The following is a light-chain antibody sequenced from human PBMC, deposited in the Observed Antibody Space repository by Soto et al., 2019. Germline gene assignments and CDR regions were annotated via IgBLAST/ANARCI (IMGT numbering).Light chain of an antibody. CDR1: QSVGSK. CDR3: QQYNNWPVT. CDR2: DAS. V-gene: IGKV3D-15*01. J-gene: IGKJ4*01. Sequence: EIVMSHSLATLSVSPGEKDTLSCRASQSVGSKLAWYQQRPGQAPRLLIYDASSRATGIPDRFSGSGSGTEFTLTISGLQSEDFATYYCQQYNNWPVTFGGGTKVDI.